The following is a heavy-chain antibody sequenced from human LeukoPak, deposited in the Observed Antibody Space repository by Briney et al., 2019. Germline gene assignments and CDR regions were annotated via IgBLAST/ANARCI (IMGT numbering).Heavy chain of an antibody. D-gene: IGHD3-10*01. CDR2: IYTSGST. Sequence: SETLSLTCTVSGGSISSYYWSWIRQPAGKGLEWIGRIYTSGSTNYNPSLKSRVTMSVDTSKNQFSLKLSSVTAADTAVYYCARDLSGSGSYYISYYYYYGMDVWGQGTTVTVSS. CDR1: GGSISSYY. V-gene: IGHV4-4*07. J-gene: IGHJ6*02. CDR3: ARDLSGSGSYYISYYYYYGMDV.